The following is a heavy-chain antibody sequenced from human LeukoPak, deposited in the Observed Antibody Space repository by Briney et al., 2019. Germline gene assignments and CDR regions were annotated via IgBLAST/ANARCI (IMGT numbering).Heavy chain of an antibody. CDR1: GGSISSSSYY. CDR2: FYYGGGT. V-gene: IGHV4-39*07. CDR3: ARGQNFWSSYSLSYYYYEMDV. J-gene: IGHJ6*02. Sequence: PSETLSLTCTVSGGSISSSSYYWGWIRQPPGKGLEWIGSFYYGGGTYYNPSLKSRVTISVDTSKNQFSLRVTSVTAADTAVYYCARGQNFWSSYSLSYYYYEMDVWGQGTTVTVSS. D-gene: IGHD3-3*01.